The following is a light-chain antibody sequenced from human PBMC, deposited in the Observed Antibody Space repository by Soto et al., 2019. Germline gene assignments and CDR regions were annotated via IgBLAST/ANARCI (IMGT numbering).Light chain of an antibody. Sequence: EIVMTQSPATLPVSPGERATLSCRASQSVSKNLAWYQQRPGQAPRLLIYRASTRATGIPARFSGGGSGTEFTLTISSLQSEDFAVYYCQQYNIWPPRYTFGQGTKLEIK. J-gene: IGKJ2*01. CDR2: RAS. V-gene: IGKV3-15*01. CDR3: QQYNIWPPRYT. CDR1: QSVSKN.